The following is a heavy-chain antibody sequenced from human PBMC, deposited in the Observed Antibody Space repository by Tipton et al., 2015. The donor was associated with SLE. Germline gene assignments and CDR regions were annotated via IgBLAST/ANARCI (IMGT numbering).Heavy chain of an antibody. J-gene: IGHJ6*03. Sequence: QSGAEVKKPGASVKVSCKVSGYTLTELSMHWVRQAPGKGLEWMGGFDPEDGETIYAQKFQGRVTMTEDTSTDTVYMELSSLRSEDTAVYYCATSRVVVVPAAITRGHMDVWGKGTTVTVSS. CDR2: FDPEDGET. D-gene: IGHD2-2*02. CDR3: ATSRVVVVPAAITRGHMDV. V-gene: IGHV1-24*01. CDR1: GYTLTELS.